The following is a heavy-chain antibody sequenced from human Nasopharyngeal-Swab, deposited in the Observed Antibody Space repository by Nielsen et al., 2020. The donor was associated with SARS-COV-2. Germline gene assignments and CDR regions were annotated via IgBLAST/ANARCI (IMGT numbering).Heavy chain of an antibody. CDR3: AREGSSWYKFDY. D-gene: IGHD6-13*01. CDR2: INRFGST. V-gene: IGHV4-34*01. J-gene: IGHJ4*02. Sequence: SETLSLTCAVYGGSVSNYYWSWIRQPPGEGLEWIGEINRFGSTNYNPSLKSRVTISVDTSKNQFSLKLSSVTAADTAVYYCAREGSSWYKFDYWGQGTLVTVSS. CDR1: GGSVSNYY.